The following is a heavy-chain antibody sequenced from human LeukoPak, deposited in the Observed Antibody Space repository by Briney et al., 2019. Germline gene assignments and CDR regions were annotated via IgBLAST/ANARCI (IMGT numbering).Heavy chain of an antibody. CDR2: IKSKNEGCTQ. D-gene: IGHD2-2*01. CDR1: GFTISNDW. Sequence: GGSLRLSCAASGFTISNDWMRWVRQAPGKGVEWVGRIKSKNEGCTQEYAARVKITVNISRDDAKKTLYLHMYSQTTEDISVYYCSTDPLLGWLVGVPATFNEDDALDIWGEGAMATVSS. V-gene: IGHV3-15*01. CDR3: STDPLLGWLVGVPATFNEDDALDI. J-gene: IGHJ3*02.